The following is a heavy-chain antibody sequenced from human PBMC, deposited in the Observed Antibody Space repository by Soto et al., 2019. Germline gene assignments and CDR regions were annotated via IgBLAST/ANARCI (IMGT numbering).Heavy chain of an antibody. D-gene: IGHD6-13*01. CDR2: INPNSGGT. Sequence: ASVKVSCKASGYTFTGYYMHWVRQAPGQGLEWMGWINPNSGGTNYAQKFQGRVTMTRDTSISTAYMELSRLRSDDTAVYYCARARTSIAAAGTSYFDYWGQGTLVTVS. J-gene: IGHJ4*02. V-gene: IGHV1-2*02. CDR1: GYTFTGYY. CDR3: ARARTSIAAAGTSYFDY.